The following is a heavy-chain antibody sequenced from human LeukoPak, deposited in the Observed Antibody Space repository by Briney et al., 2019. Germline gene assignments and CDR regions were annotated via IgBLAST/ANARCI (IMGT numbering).Heavy chain of an antibody. D-gene: IGHD6-13*01. CDR3: ARVGMAYSSSWYGAFDI. J-gene: IGHJ3*02. CDR2: INPNSGGT. V-gene: IGHV1-2*02. Sequence: GASVKVSCKASGYTFTGYYMHWVRQAPGQGLEWMGWINPNSGGTNYAQKFQGRVTMTRDTSISTAYMELSRLRSDDTAVYYCARVGMAYSSSWYGAFDIWGQETMVTVSS. CDR1: GYTFTGYY.